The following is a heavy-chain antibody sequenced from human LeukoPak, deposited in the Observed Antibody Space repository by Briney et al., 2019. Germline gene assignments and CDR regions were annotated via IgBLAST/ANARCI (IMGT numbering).Heavy chain of an antibody. CDR2: IIPIFGTV. CDR3: ARDLAYYYDSSGYHPLDY. V-gene: IGHV1-69*13. CDR1: GGTFSRSG. D-gene: IGHD3-22*01. J-gene: IGHJ4*02. Sequence: SVKVSCKASGGTFSRSGISWVRQAPGQGLEWMGGIIPIFGTVNYAQKFQGRVTITADESTSTAYMELSSLRSEDTAVYYCARDLAYYYDSSGYHPLDYWGQGTLVTVSS.